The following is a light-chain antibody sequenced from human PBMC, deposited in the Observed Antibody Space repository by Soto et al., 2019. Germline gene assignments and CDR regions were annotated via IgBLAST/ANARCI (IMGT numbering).Light chain of an antibody. CDR1: QSISAW. Sequence: IQMTQSPSTLSASVGDSVSINCRASQSISAWLAWYQQKPGKAPRLLIYKASTLEIGVPSRFSGSGSGTEFTLTISSLQPDDVAIYYCQQLNSYPSITFGQGTRLEIK. V-gene: IGKV1-5*03. J-gene: IGKJ5*01. CDR3: QQLNSYPSIT. CDR2: KAS.